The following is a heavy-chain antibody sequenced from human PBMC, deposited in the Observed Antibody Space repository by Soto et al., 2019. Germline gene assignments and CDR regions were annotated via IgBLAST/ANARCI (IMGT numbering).Heavy chain of an antibody. CDR1: GFTLSSYG. CDR3: ARDSYDYIWGSYRNWFDP. V-gene: IGHV3-33*01. Sequence: QVQLVESGGGVVQPGRSLRLSCAASGFTLSSYGMHWVRQAPGKGLEWVAVIWYDGSNKYYADSVKGRFTISRDNSKNTLYLQMNSLRAEDTAVYYCARDSYDYIWGSYRNWFDPWGQGTLVTVSS. D-gene: IGHD3-16*02. J-gene: IGHJ5*02. CDR2: IWYDGSNK.